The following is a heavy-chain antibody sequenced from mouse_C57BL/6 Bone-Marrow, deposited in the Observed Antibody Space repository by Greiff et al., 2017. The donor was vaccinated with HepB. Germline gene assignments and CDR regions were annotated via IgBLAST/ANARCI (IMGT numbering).Heavy chain of an antibody. CDR3: ARDRIPPYFDY. CDR2: ISDGGSYT. D-gene: IGHD5-2*01. CDR1: GFTFSSYA. Sequence: EVKLVESGGGLVKPGGSLKLSCAASGFTFSSYAMSWVRQTPEKRLEWVATISDGGSYTYYPDNVKGRFTISRDNAKNNLYLQMSHLKSEDTAMYYCARDRIPPYFDYWGQGTTLTVSS. J-gene: IGHJ2*01. V-gene: IGHV5-4*01.